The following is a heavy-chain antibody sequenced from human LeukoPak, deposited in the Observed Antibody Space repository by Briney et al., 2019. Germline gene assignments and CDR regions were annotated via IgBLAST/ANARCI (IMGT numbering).Heavy chain of an antibody. CDR3: ARHEFSSGWYLD. CDR2: IYYSGST. CDR1: GGSISSYY. J-gene: IGHJ4*02. V-gene: IGHV4-59*08. D-gene: IGHD6-19*01. Sequence: SETLSLTCTVSGGSISSYYWSWIRQPPRKGLEWIGFIYYSGSTNYNPSLRSRVTISVDTSKNQFSLKLSSVTAADTAVYYCARHEFSSGWYLDWGQGTLVTVSS.